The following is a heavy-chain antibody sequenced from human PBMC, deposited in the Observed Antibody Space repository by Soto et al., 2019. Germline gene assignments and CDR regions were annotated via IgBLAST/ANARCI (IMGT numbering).Heavy chain of an antibody. J-gene: IGHJ4*02. CDR3: ASSGGRRYSSGWYRAAPRDY. CDR2: INHSGST. D-gene: IGHD6-19*01. CDR1: GGSFSGYY. V-gene: IGHV4-34*01. Sequence: SETLSLTCAVYGGSFSGYYWSWIRQPPGKGLEWIGEINHSGSTNYNPSLKSRVTISVDTSKNQFSLKLSSVTAADTAVYYCASSGGRRYSSGWYRAAPRDYWGQGTLVTVSS.